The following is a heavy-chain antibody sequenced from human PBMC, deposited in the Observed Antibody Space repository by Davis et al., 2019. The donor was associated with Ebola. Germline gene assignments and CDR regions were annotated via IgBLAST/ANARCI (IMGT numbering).Heavy chain of an antibody. D-gene: IGHD1-26*01. V-gene: IGHV4-59*12. J-gene: IGHJ3*01. CDR1: GDSITRYY. Sequence: PGGSLRLSCSVSGDSITRYYLHWIRQAPGKTLEWIGYVYYGQAIYNPSLKSRVTIFSDTSKNSFSLRLTSVTAADAAIYFCARDNDPYGGRYKYRPPNAFDLWGQGTKVAVSS. CDR2: VYYGQA. CDR3: ARDNDPYGGRYKYRPPNAFDL.